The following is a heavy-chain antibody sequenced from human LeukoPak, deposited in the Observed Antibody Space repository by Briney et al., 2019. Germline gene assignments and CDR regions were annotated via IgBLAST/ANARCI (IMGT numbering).Heavy chain of an antibody. CDR2: IRGSSTTI. CDR1: GFSFSTSS. D-gene: IGHD2-2*01. J-gene: IGHJ4*02. CDR3: ARDARSQCCTDACYGPYFDY. V-gene: IGHV3-48*01. Sequence: GGSLRLSCAASGFSFSTSSMSWVRQTPGKGLEWISYIRGSSTTIYYADSVKGRFTISRDNARNSLYLQMNDLRAEDTGVYFCARDARSQCCTDACYGPYFDYCGPGSLVTVSS.